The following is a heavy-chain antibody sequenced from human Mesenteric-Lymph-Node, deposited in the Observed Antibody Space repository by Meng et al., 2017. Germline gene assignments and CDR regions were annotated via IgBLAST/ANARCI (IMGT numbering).Heavy chain of an antibody. Sequence: SLKISCAASGFTFDDYAMHWVRQAPGKGLEWVAGISWNSGSIGYADSVKGRVTISKDNAKNSLYLQMNSLRAEDTALYYCARGLQGSGWTDDFDIWGQGTMVTVSS. V-gene: IGHV3-9*01. D-gene: IGHD6-19*01. CDR2: ISWNSGSI. CDR1: GFTFDDYA. J-gene: IGHJ3*02. CDR3: ARGLQGSGWTDDFDI.